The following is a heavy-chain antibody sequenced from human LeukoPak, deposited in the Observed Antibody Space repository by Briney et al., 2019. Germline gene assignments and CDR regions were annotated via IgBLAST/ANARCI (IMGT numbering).Heavy chain of an antibody. CDR2: IWYDGSDK. CDR1: GFTVSSNY. CDR3: ARGRVVIPEGPDY. J-gene: IGHJ4*02. D-gene: IGHD3-10*01. Sequence: PGGALRLSCGASGFTVSSNYMSWGRRAPGKGLEWVALIWYDGSDKYYVDCVKGRFTISRDNSKNTLHLQMNSLRAEDTSVYYCARGRVVIPEGPDYWGQGTLVTVSS. V-gene: IGHV3-33*08.